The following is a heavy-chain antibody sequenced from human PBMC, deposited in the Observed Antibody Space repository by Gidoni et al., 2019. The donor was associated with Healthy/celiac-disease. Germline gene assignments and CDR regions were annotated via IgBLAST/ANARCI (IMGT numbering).Heavy chain of an antibody. CDR3: ARDPSIVGATFYFDY. CDR1: GFTFSSYW. CDR2: IKQDGSEK. J-gene: IGHJ4*02. D-gene: IGHD1-26*01. V-gene: IGHV3-7*03. Sequence: EVQLVESGGGLVQPGGSLRLSCAASGFTFSSYWMSWVRQAPGKGLEWVANIKQDGSEKYYVDSVKGRFTISRDNAKNSLYLQMNSLRAEDTAVYYCARDPSIVGATFYFDYWGQGTLVTVSS.